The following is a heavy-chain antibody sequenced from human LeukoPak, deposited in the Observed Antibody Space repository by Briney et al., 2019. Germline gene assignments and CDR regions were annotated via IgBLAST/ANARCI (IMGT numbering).Heavy chain of an antibody. Sequence: GGSLRLSCAASGFTFSSYTMSWVRQAPGKGLEWVSATSGSGGGTYYADSVRGRFTISRDNSKNTVYLQMNSLRTEDTAVYYCAKGPIAARPPTLYYFDYWGQGTLVTVSS. CDR2: TSGSGGGT. D-gene: IGHD6-6*01. CDR3: AKGPIAARPPTLYYFDY. CDR1: GFTFSSYT. V-gene: IGHV3-23*01. J-gene: IGHJ4*02.